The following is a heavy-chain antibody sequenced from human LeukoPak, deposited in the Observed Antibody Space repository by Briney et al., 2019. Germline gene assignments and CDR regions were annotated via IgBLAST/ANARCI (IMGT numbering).Heavy chain of an antibody. J-gene: IGHJ5*02. CDR1: DGSISSNNYY. CDR2: HFYSGRT. D-gene: IGHD6-19*01. V-gene: IGHV4-39*01. Sequence: SETLSLTCTVSDGSISSNNYYWAWIRQPPGKGLEWIGSHFYSGRTYYNPSLKSRVTISVDTSKNQFFLRLNSVTAADTALHHCARHLAVAGTSYNWFDRWGQGTQVTVSS. CDR3: ARHLAVAGTSYNWFDR.